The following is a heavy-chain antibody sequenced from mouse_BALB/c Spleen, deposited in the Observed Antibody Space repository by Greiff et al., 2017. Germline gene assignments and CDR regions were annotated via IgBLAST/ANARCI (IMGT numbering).Heavy chain of an antibody. CDR2: ISYSGST. V-gene: IGHV3-8*02. Sequence: EVKVVESGPSLVKPSQTLSLTCSVTGDSITSGYWNWIRKFPGNKLEYMGYISYSGSTYYNPSLKSRISITRDTSKNQYYLQLNSVTTEDTATYYCARYRYYGSSFYFDYWGQGTTLTVSS. D-gene: IGHD1-1*01. CDR3: ARYRYYGSSFYFDY. CDR1: GDSITSGY. J-gene: IGHJ2*01.